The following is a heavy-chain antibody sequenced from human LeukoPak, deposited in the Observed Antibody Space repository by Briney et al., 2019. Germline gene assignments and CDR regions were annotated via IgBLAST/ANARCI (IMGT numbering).Heavy chain of an antibody. D-gene: IGHD3-10*01. CDR1: GYTFTGYY. CDR3: AKASPHYYGSGSYYLNPFDP. CDR2: ITPNSGGT. Sequence: GASVKVSCKASGYTFTGYYMHWVRQAPGQGLEWMGWITPNSGGTNSAQKFQGRVTMTRDTSINTAYMELNSLRVEDTAVYYCAKASPHYYGSGSYYLNPFDPWGQGTLVTVSS. J-gene: IGHJ5*02. V-gene: IGHV1-2*02.